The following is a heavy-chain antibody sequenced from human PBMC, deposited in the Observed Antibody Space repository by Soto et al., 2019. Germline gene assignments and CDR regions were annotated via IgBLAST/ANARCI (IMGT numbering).Heavy chain of an antibody. CDR3: ARDRGRNIVVVPAAPSFD. D-gene: IGHD2-2*01. J-gene: IGHJ4*02. V-gene: IGHV1-2*02. Sequence: AASLQVSCKDSGYTFTRYGITWVRQAPGQGLEWMGWINPNSGDTNYAQKFQGRVTMTRDTSISTAYMELSRLRSDDTAVYYCARDRGRNIVVVPAAPSFDWGQGTLVTVAA. CDR1: GYTFTRYG. CDR2: INPNSGDT.